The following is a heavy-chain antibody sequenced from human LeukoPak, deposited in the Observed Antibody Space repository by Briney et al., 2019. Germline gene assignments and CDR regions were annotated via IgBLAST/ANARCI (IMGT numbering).Heavy chain of an antibody. CDR2: IREDESEI. J-gene: IGHJ4*02. CDR3: ARDPIIAVAGTFDY. Sequence: GGSLRLSCAASGFTFSSYGMDWVRQAPGKGLEWLANIREDESEINYVDSVKGRFTISRDNARNSLYLQMTSLGPEDTAVYYCARDPIIAVAGTFDYWGQGTLVTVSS. CDR1: GFTFSSYG. D-gene: IGHD6-19*01. V-gene: IGHV3-7*01.